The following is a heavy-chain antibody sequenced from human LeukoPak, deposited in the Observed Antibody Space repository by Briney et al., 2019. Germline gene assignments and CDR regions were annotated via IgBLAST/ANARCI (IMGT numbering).Heavy chain of an antibody. D-gene: IGHD2-2*02. J-gene: IGHJ4*02. V-gene: IGHV5-51*01. CDR1: GYSFTSYW. CDR2: IYPGDSDT. CDR3: ARRRYCSSTSCYKGGYYFDY. Sequence: GESLQISCKGSGYSFTSYWIGWARQLPGKGLEWMGIIYPGDSDTRYSPSFQGQVTISADKSISTAYLQWSSLKASDTAMYYCARRRYCSSTSCYKGGYYFDYWGQGTLVTVSS.